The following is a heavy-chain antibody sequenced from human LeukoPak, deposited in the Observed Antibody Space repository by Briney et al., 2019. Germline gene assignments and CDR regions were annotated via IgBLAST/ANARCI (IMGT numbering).Heavy chain of an antibody. CDR2: MSPESGDT. D-gene: IGHD3-3*01. CDR3: ARVRLRNGYNWFDP. J-gene: IGHJ5*02. V-gene: IGHV1-8*03. CDR1: GYTFTDYY. Sequence: ASVKVSCKASGYTFTDYYINWVRQAPGQGLEWMGWMSPESGDTGYAHKFQGRVTITRNTSITTAYIELRSLRFDDTAVYYCARVRLRNGYNWFDPWGQGTLVTVSS.